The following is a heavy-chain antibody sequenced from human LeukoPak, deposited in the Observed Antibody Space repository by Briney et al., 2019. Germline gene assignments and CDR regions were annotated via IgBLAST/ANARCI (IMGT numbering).Heavy chain of an antibody. D-gene: IGHD6-19*01. CDR2: IYYSGYT. CDR3: ARQIRRSSGSHFRY. Sequence: SETLSLTCTVSGGSISSSTYYWGWIRQPPGKGLEWIGSIYYSGYTYYNPSLESRVTISVDTSKNQFSLKLSSVTAADTAVYYCARQIRRSSGSHFRYWGQGTLVTVSS. CDR1: GGSISSSTYY. V-gene: IGHV4-39*01. J-gene: IGHJ4*02.